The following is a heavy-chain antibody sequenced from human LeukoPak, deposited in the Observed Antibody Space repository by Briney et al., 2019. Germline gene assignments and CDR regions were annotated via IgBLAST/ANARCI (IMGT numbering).Heavy chain of an antibody. CDR3: AKSPLHTGTTRVWFDP. CDR1: QFTFSIYA. J-gene: IGHJ5*02. D-gene: IGHD1-1*01. Sequence: GGSLRLSCTASQFTFSIYAMSWVRQAPGKGLEWVSDISGSGSSTYYADSVKGRFTISRDNSNNTVHLQMKSLRAEDTALYYCAKSPLHTGTTRVWFDPWGQGTLVTVSS. CDR2: ISGSGSST. V-gene: IGHV3-23*01.